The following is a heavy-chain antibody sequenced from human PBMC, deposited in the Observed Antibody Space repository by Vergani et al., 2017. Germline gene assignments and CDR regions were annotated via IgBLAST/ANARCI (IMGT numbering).Heavy chain of an antibody. CDR2: IYYSGST. V-gene: IGHV4-59*13. Sequence: QVQLQESGPGLVKPSETLFLTCTVSGGSISSYYWSWIRQPPGKGLEWIGYIYYSGSTNYNPSLKSRVTIAVDTSKNQFSLKLSSVTAADTAVYYCARDAGGYSYGQFDYWGQGTLVTVSS. CDR1: GGSISSYY. CDR3: ARDAGGYSYGQFDY. D-gene: IGHD5-18*01. J-gene: IGHJ4*02.